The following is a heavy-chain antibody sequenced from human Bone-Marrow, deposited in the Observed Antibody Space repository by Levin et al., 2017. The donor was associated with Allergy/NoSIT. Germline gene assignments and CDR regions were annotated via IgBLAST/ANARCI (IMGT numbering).Heavy chain of an antibody. CDR1: GLRFSGYA. CDR3: AKDRSGSRSKGDFDS. J-gene: IGHJ4*02. Sequence: RGESLKISCAASGLRFSGYAMTWVRQAPGKGLEWVSTISGSGTGIYYADSVRGRFTISRDNSKNTLVLQMNSLRAEDTAVYFCAKDRSGSRSKGDFDSWGQGTLVTVSS. V-gene: IGHV3-23*01. CDR2: ISGSGTGI. D-gene: IGHD3-3*01.